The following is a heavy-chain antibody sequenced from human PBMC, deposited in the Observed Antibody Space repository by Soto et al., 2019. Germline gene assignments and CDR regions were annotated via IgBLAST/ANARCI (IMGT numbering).Heavy chain of an antibody. CDR2: ISAYNGNK. CDR3: ASDGSGWFVHYNGMDV. V-gene: IGHV1-18*01. CDR1: GYTFTSYG. D-gene: IGHD6-19*01. J-gene: IGHJ6*01. Sequence: QVQLVQSGAEVKKPGASVKVSCKASGYTFTSYGISWVRQAPGQGRERMGWISAYNGNKNYAQKLLGRVTLPTDTSTSTAYMELRSLRSGDTAVYYLASDGSGWFVHYNGMDVLGQGTTVPVSS.